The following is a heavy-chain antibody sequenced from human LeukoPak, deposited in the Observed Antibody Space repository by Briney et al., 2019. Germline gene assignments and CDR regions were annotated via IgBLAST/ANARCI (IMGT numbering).Heavy chain of an antibody. CDR3: ARGLLSDY. CDR2: IYYSGSS. CDR1: GGSISSYY. J-gene: IGHJ4*02. Sequence: SETLSLTCTVSGGSISSYYWSWIRQPPGKGLEWIGYIYYSGSSKYNPSLRSRVTISVDTSKNQFSLKLSSVTAADTAVYYCARGLLSDYWGQGTLVTVSS. D-gene: IGHD2-21*01. V-gene: IGHV4-59*01.